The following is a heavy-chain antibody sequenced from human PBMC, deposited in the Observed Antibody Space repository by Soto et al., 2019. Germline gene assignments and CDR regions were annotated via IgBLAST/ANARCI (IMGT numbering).Heavy chain of an antibody. V-gene: IGHV3-74*01. CDR1: GFTFSNYW. CDR3: VRDSHGDY. Sequence: EVQLVESGGGLVQPGGSLRLSYAASGFTFSNYWMHWVRQAPGKGLAWVARIDHDGSTDYAGSVRGRFTVSRDNAENMLYLQMNSLRDDDTALYYCVRDSHGDYWGQGTLVTVSS. J-gene: IGHJ4*02. CDR2: IDHDGST.